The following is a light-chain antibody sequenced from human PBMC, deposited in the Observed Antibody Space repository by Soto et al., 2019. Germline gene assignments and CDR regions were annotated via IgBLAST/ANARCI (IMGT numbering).Light chain of an antibody. CDR3: SSYAGSNNFKV. J-gene: IGLJ2*01. Sequence: QSVLTQPPSASGSPGQSVTISCTGTSSDVGGYNYVSWYQQHPGKAPKLMIYEVSKRPSGVPDRFSGSKSGNTAFLTVSGLQAEDEADYYCSSYAGSNNFKVFGGGTKVTVL. CDR2: EVS. CDR1: SSDVGGYNY. V-gene: IGLV2-8*01.